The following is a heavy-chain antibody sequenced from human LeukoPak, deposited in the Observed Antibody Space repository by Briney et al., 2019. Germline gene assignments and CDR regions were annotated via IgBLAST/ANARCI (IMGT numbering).Heavy chain of an antibody. CDR2: IYYSGST. CDR1: GGSISSHY. D-gene: IGHD3-10*01. Sequence: SETLSLTCTVSGGSISSHYWSWIRQPPGRGLEWIGYIYYSGSTNYNPSLKSRVTISVDTSKNQFSLKLSSVTAADTAVYHCAREVASSVEYWGQGSLVTVSS. J-gene: IGHJ4*02. V-gene: IGHV4-59*11. CDR3: AREVASSVEY.